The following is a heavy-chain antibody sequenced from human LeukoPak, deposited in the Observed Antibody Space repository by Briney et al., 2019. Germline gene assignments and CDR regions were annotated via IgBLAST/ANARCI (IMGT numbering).Heavy chain of an antibody. CDR3: AKDSAYSSGWTTGYYYYYYMDV. Sequence: PGGSLRLSCAASGFTFSSYGMHWVRQAPGKGLEWVAVISYDGSNKYYADSVKGRFTISRDNSKNTLYLQMNSLRAEDTAVYYCAKDSAYSSGWTTGYYYYYYMDVWGKGTTVTVSS. V-gene: IGHV3-30*18. J-gene: IGHJ6*03. D-gene: IGHD6-19*01. CDR1: GFTFSSYG. CDR2: ISYDGSNK.